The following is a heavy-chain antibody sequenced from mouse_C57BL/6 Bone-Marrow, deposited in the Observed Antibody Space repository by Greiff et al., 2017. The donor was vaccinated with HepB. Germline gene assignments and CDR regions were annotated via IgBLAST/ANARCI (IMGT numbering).Heavy chain of an antibody. CDR1: GFTFSSYA. CDR3: TTPCYSGDYFDY. CDR2: ISDGGSTN. V-gene: IGHV5-4*03. D-gene: IGHD1-3*01. Sequence: EVKLMESGGGLVKPGGSLKLSCAASGFTFSSYAMSWVRQTPEKRLEWVASISDGGSTNYYPDNVKGRFTISRDNAKNNLYLQMSHLKSEDTAMYNCTTPCYSGDYFDYWGQGTTLTVTS. J-gene: IGHJ2*01.